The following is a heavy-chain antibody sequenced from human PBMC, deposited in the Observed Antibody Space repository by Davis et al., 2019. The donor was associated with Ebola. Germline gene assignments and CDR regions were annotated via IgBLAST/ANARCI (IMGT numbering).Heavy chain of an antibody. CDR3: AGRAVAGSLGDY. V-gene: IGHV3-9*01. Sequence: SLKISCAASGFTFDDYAMHWVRQAPGKGLEWVSGISWNSGSIGYADSVKGRFTIFRDNAKNSLYLQMNSLRSEDTAVYYCAGRAVAGSLGDYWGQGTLVTVSS. CDR1: GFTFDDYA. D-gene: IGHD6-19*01. CDR2: ISWNSGSI. J-gene: IGHJ4*02.